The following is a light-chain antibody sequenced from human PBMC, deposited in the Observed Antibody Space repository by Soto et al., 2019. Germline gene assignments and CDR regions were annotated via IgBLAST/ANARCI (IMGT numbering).Light chain of an antibody. V-gene: IGKV1-6*02. CDR1: QGIRND. J-gene: IGKJ1*01. Sequence: IQMTQSPSSLSASVGDRVTITCRASQGIRNDLGWYQQKPGEAPNLLIYAATSLRSGVPSRFSGSGFGTDFTLTISSLQPEDFATYYCLQDYNYPRTFGQGTKVEVK. CDR2: AAT. CDR3: LQDYNYPRT.